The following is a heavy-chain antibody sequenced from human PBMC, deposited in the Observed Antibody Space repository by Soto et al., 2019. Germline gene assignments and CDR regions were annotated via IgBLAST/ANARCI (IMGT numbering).Heavy chain of an antibody. Sequence: GVLRLSCAASGFTFSSYAMSWVRQAPGKGLEWVSAISGSGGSTYYADSVKGRFTISRDNSKNTLYLQMNSLRAEDTAVYYCAKAGVYSNNHYFDYWGQGTLVTVSS. CDR1: GFTFSSYA. V-gene: IGHV3-23*01. J-gene: IGHJ4*02. D-gene: IGHD4-4*01. CDR2: ISGSGGST. CDR3: AKAGVYSNNHYFDY.